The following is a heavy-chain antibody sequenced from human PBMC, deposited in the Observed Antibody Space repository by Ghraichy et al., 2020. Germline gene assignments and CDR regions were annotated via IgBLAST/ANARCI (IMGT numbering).Heavy chain of an antibody. CDR2: IKHDGSEI. D-gene: IGHD6-19*01. CDR1: GFTFSNFW. Sequence: GGSLRLSCAASGFTFSNFWMIWVRQAPGKGLEWVANIKHDGSEIHYVDSVKGRFTVSRDNAKNSLYVQMNSLRAEDTAVYYCAKLPTGYSSREGVDYWGQGTLVTVSS. J-gene: IGHJ4*02. V-gene: IGHV3-7*01. CDR3: AKLPTGYSSREGVDY.